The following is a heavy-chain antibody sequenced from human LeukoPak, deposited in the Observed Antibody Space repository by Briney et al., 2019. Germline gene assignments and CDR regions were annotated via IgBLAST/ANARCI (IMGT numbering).Heavy chain of an antibody. J-gene: IGHJ4*02. CDR3: ARGKRGKGLKTYYYDSSGYWPIDY. D-gene: IGHD3-22*01. Sequence: NTSETLSLTCTVSGGSISSISYYWSWIRQPPGKGLEWIGEINHSGSTNYNPSLKSRVTISVDTSKNQFSLKLSSVTAADTAVYYCARGKRGKGLKTYYYDSSGYWPIDYWGQGTLVTVSS. CDR1: GGSISSISYY. CDR2: INHSGST. V-gene: IGHV4-39*07.